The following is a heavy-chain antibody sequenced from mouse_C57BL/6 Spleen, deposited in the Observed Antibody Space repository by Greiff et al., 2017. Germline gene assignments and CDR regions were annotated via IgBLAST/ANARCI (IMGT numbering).Heavy chain of an antibody. V-gene: IGHV1-64*01. D-gene: IGHD2-2*01. CDR1: GYTFTSYW. CDR2: IHPNSGST. Sequence: QVQLQQPGAELVKPGASVKLSCKASGYTFTSYWMHWVKQRPGQGLEWIGMIHPNSGSTNYNEKFKSKATLTVDKSSSTAYMQLSSLTSEDSAVYYCAIYYGYDRPLAYWGQGTLVTVSA. CDR3: AIYYGYDRPLAY. J-gene: IGHJ3*01.